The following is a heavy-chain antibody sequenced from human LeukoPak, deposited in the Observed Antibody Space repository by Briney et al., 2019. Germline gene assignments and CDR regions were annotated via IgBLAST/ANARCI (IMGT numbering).Heavy chain of an antibody. CDR1: GYSFTSYW. D-gene: IGHD2-15*01. CDR3: ARRGYCSGGSCYLGIWFDP. J-gene: IGHJ5*02. V-gene: IGHV5-51*01. Sequence: GESLKISCKGSGYSFTSYWIGWVRQMPGKGLEWMGIIYPGDSDTRYSPSFQGQVTISADKSISTAYLQWSSLKASDTAMYYCARRGYCSGGSCYLGIWFDPWGQGTLVTVSS. CDR2: IYPGDSDT.